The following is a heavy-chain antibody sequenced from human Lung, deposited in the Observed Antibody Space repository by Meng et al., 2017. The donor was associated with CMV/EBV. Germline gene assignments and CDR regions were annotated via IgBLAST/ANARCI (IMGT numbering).Heavy chain of an antibody. J-gene: IGHJ4*02. CDR3: ARVHYDISTGYQFDL. CDR1: GASVSSYTNY. D-gene: IGHD3-9*01. V-gene: IGHV4-61*03. Sequence: SETXSLTCTVSGASVSSYTNYWSWIRQSPGKGLEWIGYIYYTGSTKYTPSLKSRVTMSVDTSKNHFSLKLSSVTAADTAVYYCARVHYDISTGYQFDLWGQGTXVTVSS. CDR2: IYYTGST.